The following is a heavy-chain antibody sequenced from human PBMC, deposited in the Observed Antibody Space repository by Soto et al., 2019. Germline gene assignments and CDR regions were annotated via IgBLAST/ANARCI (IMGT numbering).Heavy chain of an antibody. CDR1: GGSISTYY. J-gene: IGHJ3*02. CDR2: IYYSGST. Sequence: KTSETLSLTCTVSGGSISTYYWSWIRQPPGKGLEWIGYIYYSGSTNYNPSLKSRVTISVDTSKNQFSLKLSSVTAADTAVYYCARPRYFNRPLHAFDIWGQGTMVTVAS. D-gene: IGHD3-9*01. V-gene: IGHV4-59*08. CDR3: ARPRYFNRPLHAFDI.